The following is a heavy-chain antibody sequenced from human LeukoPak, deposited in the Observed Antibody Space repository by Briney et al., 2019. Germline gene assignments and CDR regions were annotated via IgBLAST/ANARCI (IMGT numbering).Heavy chain of an antibody. Sequence: PSETLSLTCTVSGGSISSYYWSWIRQPPGKGLEWIGYIYYSGSTNYNPSLKSRVTISVDTSKNQFSLKLSSVTAADTAVYYCARGTYYDFWSGYYTGIPYFDYWGQGTLVTVSS. CDR3: ARGTYYDFWSGYYTGIPYFDY. CDR1: GGSISSYY. V-gene: IGHV4-59*01. CDR2: IYYSGST. D-gene: IGHD3-3*01. J-gene: IGHJ4*02.